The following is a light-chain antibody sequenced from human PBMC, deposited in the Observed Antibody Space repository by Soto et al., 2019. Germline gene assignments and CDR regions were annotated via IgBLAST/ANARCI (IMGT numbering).Light chain of an antibody. CDR2: GAS. Sequence: EIVLTQSPGTLSLSPGERATLSCRASQTVSTSYVAWYQQKPGQAPRLLIHGASSRATGIPDRLSGSGSGTYYTITISRMEPEDYAVYYCQQYALSLIASGGATKVEIK. CDR3: QQYALSLIA. V-gene: IGKV3-20*01. J-gene: IGKJ4*01. CDR1: QTVSTSY.